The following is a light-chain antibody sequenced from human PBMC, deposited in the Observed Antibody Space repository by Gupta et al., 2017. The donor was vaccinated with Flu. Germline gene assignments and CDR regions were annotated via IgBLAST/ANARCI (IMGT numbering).Light chain of an antibody. CDR3: HQHNSCPPFT. J-gene: IGKJ4*01. Sequence: SVGDRGTITCRGRQRISSYLVWCQQKQRRDPKLLIYGATTSQGGVASRFSGSGCAREVSITISSRQQEDFAAYYCHQHNSCPPFTFGGGTKVEIK. CDR1: QRISSY. CDR2: GAT. V-gene: IGKV1-9*01.